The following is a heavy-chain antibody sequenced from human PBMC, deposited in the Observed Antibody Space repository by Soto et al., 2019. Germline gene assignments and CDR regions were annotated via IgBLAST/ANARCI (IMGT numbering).Heavy chain of an antibody. J-gene: IGHJ6*02. V-gene: IGHV1-69*01. CDR3: AMVDTAMGAECYYYYGMDV. CDR1: GGTFSSYA. D-gene: IGHD5-18*01. Sequence: QVQLVQSGAEVKKPGSSVKVSCKASGGTFSSYAISWVRQAPGQGLEWMGGIIPIFGTANYAQKFQGRVTITADESTSTAYMELSSLRSEDTAVYYCAMVDTAMGAECYYYYGMDVWGQGTTVTVSS. CDR2: IIPIFGTA.